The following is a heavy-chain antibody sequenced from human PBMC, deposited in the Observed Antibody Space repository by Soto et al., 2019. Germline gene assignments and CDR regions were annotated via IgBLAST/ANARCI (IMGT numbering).Heavy chain of an antibody. Sequence: GGSLRLSCAASGFTFSSYAMSWVRQAPGKGLEWVSAIRGSGGSTYYADSVKGRFTISRDNSKNTLYLQMNSLRAEDTAVYYCAKDLEYYYDSSGYDAFDIWGQGTMVTVSS. J-gene: IGHJ3*02. CDR1: GFTFSSYA. CDR3: AKDLEYYYDSSGYDAFDI. D-gene: IGHD3-22*01. CDR2: IRGSGGST. V-gene: IGHV3-23*01.